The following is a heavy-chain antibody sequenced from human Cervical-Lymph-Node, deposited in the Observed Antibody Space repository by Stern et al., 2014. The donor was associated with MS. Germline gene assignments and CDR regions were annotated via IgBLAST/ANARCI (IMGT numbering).Heavy chain of an antibody. CDR1: GYTFSNSW. V-gene: IGHV5-51*01. CDR3: ARGSAGAGAFFDY. CDR2: SYPGDSDT. J-gene: IGHJ4*02. D-gene: IGHD2-8*02. Sequence: EVQLVESGAEVKKPGESLKISCKGSGYTFSNSWIGWVRQMPGRGLEWMGISYPGDSDTRYSPSFQGQITISADKSISTAYLQWNSLKASYTAIFYCARGSAGAGAFFDYWGQGTLVTVSS.